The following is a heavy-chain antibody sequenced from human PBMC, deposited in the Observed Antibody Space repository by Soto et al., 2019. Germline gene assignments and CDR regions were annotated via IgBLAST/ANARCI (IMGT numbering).Heavy chain of an antibody. CDR3: ARASVRHRGDWYVDL. D-gene: IGHD1-26*01. CDR2: IIPIFGTA. CDR1: GGTFSSYA. J-gene: IGHJ2*01. Sequence: QVQLVQSGAEVKKPGSSVKVSCKASGGTFSSYAISWVRQAPGQGLEWMGGIIPIFGTANYAQKFLGGVTITAVESTRTAYMEVSGLSCEDTAVDYGARASVRHRGDWYVDLWGRGTLVTVSS. V-gene: IGHV1-69*12.